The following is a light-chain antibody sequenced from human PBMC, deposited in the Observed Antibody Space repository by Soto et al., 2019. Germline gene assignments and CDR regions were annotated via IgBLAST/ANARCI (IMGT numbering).Light chain of an antibody. Sequence: DIQMTQSPSTLSASIGDRVTITCRTSQSVDSRLAGYQQKPGKAPNLLIYNASSIQTGVPSRFSGSGSGTEFTLTISRLQPDDFATYYCQHYNDYSRTFGQGTKVEIK. J-gene: IGKJ1*01. CDR3: QHYNDYSRT. CDR2: NAS. V-gene: IGKV1-5*03. CDR1: QSVDSR.